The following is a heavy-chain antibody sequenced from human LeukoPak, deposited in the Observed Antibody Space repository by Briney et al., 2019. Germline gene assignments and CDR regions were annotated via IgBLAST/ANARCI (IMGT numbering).Heavy chain of an antibody. J-gene: IGHJ4*02. Sequence: GASVKVSCKAPGYTFTSYDINWVRQATGQGLEWMGWINPNSGNTGYAQKFQGRVTMTEGTSTDTAYMELSSLRSEDTAVYYCATVVGWFGESKGYWGQGTLVTVSS. CDR1: GYTFTSYD. V-gene: IGHV1-8*01. D-gene: IGHD3-10*01. CDR3: ATVVGWFGESKGY. CDR2: INPNSGNT.